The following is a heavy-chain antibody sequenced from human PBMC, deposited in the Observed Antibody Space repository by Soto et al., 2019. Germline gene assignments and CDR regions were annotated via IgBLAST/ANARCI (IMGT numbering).Heavy chain of an antibody. CDR3: AREEVAYYGSGSYNWFDP. CDR2: SGST. CDR1: GGSISSGDDY. V-gene: IGHV4-31*03. J-gene: IGHJ5*02. Sequence: SETLSLTCTVSGGSISSGDDYWSWIRQHPGKGLEWIGYSGSTYYNPSLESRVTISIDTSKNQFSLKLRSVTAEDTAVYYCAREEVAYYGSGSYNWFDPWGQG. D-gene: IGHD3-10*01.